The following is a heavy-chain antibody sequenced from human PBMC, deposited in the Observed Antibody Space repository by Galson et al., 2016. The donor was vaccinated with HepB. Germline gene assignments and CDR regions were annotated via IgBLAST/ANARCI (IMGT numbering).Heavy chain of an antibody. CDR1: GGSLSSNNYY. CDR2: IGNSRST. CDR3: AIYASWFEY. D-gene: IGHD2-2*01. V-gene: IGHV4-39*01. J-gene: IGHJ4*02. Sequence: ETLSLTCTVSGGSLSSNNYYWGWIRQPPGKGLEWIANIGNSRSTYYYPSLKSRVTISVDTSKNQFSLKLNSVTAADTAVYYCAIYASWFEYWGQGTVVTVSS.